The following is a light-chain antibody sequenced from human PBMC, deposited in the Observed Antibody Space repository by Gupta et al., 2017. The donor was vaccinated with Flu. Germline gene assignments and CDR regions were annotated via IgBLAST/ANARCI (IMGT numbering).Light chain of an antibody. CDR1: QSLLHSNGYNY. J-gene: IGKJ2*03. CDR3: MQALPERS. CDR2: LGS. V-gene: IGKV2-28*01. Sequence: DIVMTQSPLSLPVTPGEPASISCRSSQSLLHSNGYNYLDWYLQKPGQSPQLLIYLGSNRASGVPDRFSGSGSGTDFTLKISRVEAEDVGVYYCMQALPERSFGQGTKLEIK.